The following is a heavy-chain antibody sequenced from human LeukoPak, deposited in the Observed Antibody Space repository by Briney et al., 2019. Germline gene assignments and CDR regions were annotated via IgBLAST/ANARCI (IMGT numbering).Heavy chain of an antibody. V-gene: IGHV3-74*01. CDR3: ARGRGYDILTGYFDY. CDR2: INRDGSST. D-gene: IGHD3-9*01. CDR1: GVIFSNYW. J-gene: IGHJ4*02. Sequence: GGSLRLSCAASGVIFSNYWMHWVRQTPGKGLVWVSRINRDGSSTSYADSVKGRFTISRDNAKNTLYLQMNSLRAEDTAVYYCARGRGYDILTGYFDYWGQGTLVTVSS.